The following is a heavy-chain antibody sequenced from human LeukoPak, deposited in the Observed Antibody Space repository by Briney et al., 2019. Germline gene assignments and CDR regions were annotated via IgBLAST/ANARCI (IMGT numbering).Heavy chain of an antibody. V-gene: IGHV4-59*01. Sequence: SETLSLTCTVSGGSISGYYWSWIRQPPGKGLEWIGYIYYSGSTNYNPSLKSRVTISVDTSKNQFSLKLSSVTAADTAVYYCARDTPYYDILTGYYREANYYYGMDVWGKGTTVTVSS. D-gene: IGHD3-9*01. CDR1: GGSISGYY. CDR2: IYYSGST. J-gene: IGHJ6*04. CDR3: ARDTPYYDILTGYYREANYYYGMDV.